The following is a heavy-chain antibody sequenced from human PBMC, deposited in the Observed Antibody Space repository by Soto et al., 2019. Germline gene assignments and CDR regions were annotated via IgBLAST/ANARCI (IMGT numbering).Heavy chain of an antibody. CDR1: GFTFSRHT. CDR3: ARDRLRLGELSLLGYFDY. V-gene: IGHV3-30*04. D-gene: IGHD3-16*02. Sequence: QVQLEESGGGMVQPGRSLRLSCAASGFTFSRHTMHWVRQAPGKGLEWMASISYDGSNKYYADSVKGRFTISRANPKNTLSVQMDSLRAEDTAVYYCARDRLRLGELSLLGYFDYWGQGTLVTVSS. J-gene: IGHJ4*02. CDR2: ISYDGSNK.